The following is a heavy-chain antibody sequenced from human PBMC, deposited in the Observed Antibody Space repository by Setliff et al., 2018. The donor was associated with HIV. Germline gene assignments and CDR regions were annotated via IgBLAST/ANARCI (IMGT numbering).Heavy chain of an antibody. D-gene: IGHD6-13*01. CDR1: GGSFSGYY. CDR3: ATLAAAGESYDY. Sequence: PSETLSLTCAVYGGSFSGYYWSWIRQPPGKGLEWIGSMYYSGNLYYSPSLESRVTLSVDKSKNQFSLRLSSVTAADTAVYYCATLAAAGESYDYWGQGSLVTVSS. CDR2: MYYSGNL. J-gene: IGHJ4*02. V-gene: IGHV4-34*01.